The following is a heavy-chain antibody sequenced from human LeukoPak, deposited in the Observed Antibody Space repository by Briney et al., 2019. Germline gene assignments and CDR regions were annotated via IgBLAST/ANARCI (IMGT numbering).Heavy chain of an antibody. CDR2: INNYFGVT. CDR1: GFSVTSFG. D-gene: IGHD4-11*01. V-gene: IGHV1-18*04. Sequence: ASVNVSCNASGFSVTSFGVSGVRQSPGQGREWRGWINNYFGVTHYAEKFEDRVTMTIDTSTTTAYMELRSLRYDDTAVYYCARDSDYSGNGNGDWFDPWGQGTVVTVSS. CDR3: ARDSDYSGNGNGDWFDP. J-gene: IGHJ5*02.